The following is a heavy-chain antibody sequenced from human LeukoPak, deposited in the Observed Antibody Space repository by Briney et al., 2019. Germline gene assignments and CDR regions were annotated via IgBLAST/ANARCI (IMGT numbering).Heavy chain of an antibody. D-gene: IGHD2-2*01. CDR2: ISGSGGST. V-gene: IGHV3-23*01. CDR1: GFTFSSYA. Sequence: GGSLRLSCAASGFTFSSYAMSWVRQAPGKGLEWVSAISGSGGSTYYADSVKGRFTISRDNSKNTLYLQMNSLRAEDTAVYYCAKGASACSSTSCPYFDYWGQGTLVTVSS. J-gene: IGHJ4*02. CDR3: AKGASACSSTSCPYFDY.